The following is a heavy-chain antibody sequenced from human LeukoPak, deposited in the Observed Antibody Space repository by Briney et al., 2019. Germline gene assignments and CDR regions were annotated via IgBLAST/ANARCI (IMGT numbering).Heavy chain of an antibody. CDR3: ATTFYYYYGMDV. J-gene: IGHJ6*02. CDR1: GYTFTGYY. V-gene: IGHV1-2*06. D-gene: IGHD1-26*01. CDR2: INPNSGGT. Sequence: ASVKVSCKASGYTFTGYYMHWVRQAPGQGLEWMGRINPNSGGTNYAQKFQGRVTMTRDTSISTAYMELSRLRSDDTAVYYCATTFYYYYGMDVWGQGTTVTVSS.